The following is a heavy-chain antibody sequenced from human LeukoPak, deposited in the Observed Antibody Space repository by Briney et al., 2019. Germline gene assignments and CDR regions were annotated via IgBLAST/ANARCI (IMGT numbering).Heavy chain of an antibody. Sequence: HPGGSLRLSCAASGFTFSNYAMSWVRQAPGKGLDWVSTISNSDGNTYYADSVKGRFTISRDNSKNTLYLQMNSLRAEDTAVYYCAKMPVLRFLEWLLWGVFDYWGQGTLVTVSS. CDR3: AKMPVLRFLEWLLWGVFDY. V-gene: IGHV3-23*01. CDR2: ISNSDGNT. J-gene: IGHJ4*02. CDR1: GFTFSNYA. D-gene: IGHD3-3*01.